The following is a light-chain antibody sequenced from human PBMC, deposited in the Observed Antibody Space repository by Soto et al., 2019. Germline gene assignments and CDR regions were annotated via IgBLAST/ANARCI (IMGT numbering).Light chain of an antibody. CDR2: DAS. V-gene: IGKV3-15*01. J-gene: IGKJ4*02. Sequence: EMVMTQSSATLSVSPVEGATLSCWASQGIGSTLAWYQHKPGQTPRLLIYDASTLATGVPSRFSGSGSGTEFTLTINSLQSEDFAAYYCLRYNTWPLTFGGGTKVDI. CDR3: LRYNTWPLT. CDR1: QGIGST.